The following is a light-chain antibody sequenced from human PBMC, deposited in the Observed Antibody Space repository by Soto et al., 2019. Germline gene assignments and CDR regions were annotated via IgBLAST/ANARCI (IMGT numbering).Light chain of an antibody. Sequence: DIMMTQSPSTLSASVGDRATNTCRASQSVSSWLAWYQQKPGKAPNLLIFAASTLQSDVPSRFSGSGSGTDFTLTISSLQPEDFAAYYCLQHHSYPLTFGGGTKVDI. CDR3: LQHHSYPLT. CDR2: AAS. CDR1: QSVSSW. J-gene: IGKJ4*01. V-gene: IGKV1-5*01.